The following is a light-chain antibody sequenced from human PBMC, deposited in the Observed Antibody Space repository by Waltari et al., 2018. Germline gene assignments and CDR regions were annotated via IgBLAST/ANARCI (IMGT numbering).Light chain of an antibody. J-gene: IGKJ2*01. CDR3: QQSYTAPYT. Sequence: DIQMTQSPSSLSASVGDRVTITCRASQTVTNYLNWDQQKPGKAPKLLIYASSAVQSGVPSRFSGSGSWTDFTLTISSLQLEDFVTYYCQQSYTAPYTFGQGTDLEIK. CDR2: ASS. V-gene: IGKV1-39*01. CDR1: QTVTNY.